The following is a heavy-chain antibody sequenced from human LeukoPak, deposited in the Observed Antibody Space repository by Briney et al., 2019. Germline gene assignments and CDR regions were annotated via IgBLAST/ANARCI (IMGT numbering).Heavy chain of an antibody. CDR1: GGSFSGYY. J-gene: IGHJ4*02. CDR3: ARDRPRSAGGFDY. Sequence: SETLSLTWAVYGGSFSGYYWSWIRQPPGKGLEWIGEINHSGSTNYNPSLKSRVTISVDTSKTQFSLKLSSVTAADTAVYYCARDRPRSAGGFDYWGRGTLVSVSS. D-gene: IGHD3-16*01. V-gene: IGHV4-34*01. CDR2: INHSGST.